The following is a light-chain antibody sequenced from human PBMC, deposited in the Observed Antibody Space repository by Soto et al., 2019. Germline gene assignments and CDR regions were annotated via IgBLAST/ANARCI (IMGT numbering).Light chain of an antibody. CDR1: QSVSSTF. CDR3: YQRCGWSLT. J-gene: IGKJ4*01. V-gene: IGKV3D-20*02. Sequence: EIVLTQSPGTLSSFPGDRATLSCRASQSVSSTFSAWYRQNPGQAPLLLYYTASSGATVIPGMSGGGGSRTVFTLISSILAPDFAVYYCYQRCGWSLTFGGGTKVDIK. CDR2: TAS.